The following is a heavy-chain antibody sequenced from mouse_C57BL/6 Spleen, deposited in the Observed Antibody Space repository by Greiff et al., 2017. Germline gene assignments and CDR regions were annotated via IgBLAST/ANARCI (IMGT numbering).Heavy chain of an antibody. CDR2: INPSNGGT. Sequence: QVQLQQPGTELVKPGASVKLSCKASGYTFTSYWMHWVKQRPGQGLEWIGNINPSNGGTNYNEKFKSKATLTVDKSSSTAYMQLSSLTSEDSAVYYCARFPITTVVDWYFDVWGTGTTVTVSS. D-gene: IGHD1-1*01. CDR3: ARFPITTVVDWYFDV. V-gene: IGHV1-53*01. J-gene: IGHJ1*03. CDR1: GYTFTSYW.